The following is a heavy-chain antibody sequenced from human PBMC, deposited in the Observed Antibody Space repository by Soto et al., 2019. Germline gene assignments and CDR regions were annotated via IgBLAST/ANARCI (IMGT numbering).Heavy chain of an antibody. CDR3: ARDRPNYYGSGSLYY. J-gene: IGHJ4*02. Sequence: QVQLVQSGAEVKKPGASVKVSCKASGYTFTSYAMHWVRQAPGQRLEWMGWINAGNGNTKYSQKFQGRVTITRDTSASTAYMERSSLRPEDTSVYYCARDRPNYYGSGSLYYWGQGTLVTVSS. CDR2: INAGNGNT. D-gene: IGHD3-10*01. CDR1: GYTFTSYA. V-gene: IGHV1-3*01.